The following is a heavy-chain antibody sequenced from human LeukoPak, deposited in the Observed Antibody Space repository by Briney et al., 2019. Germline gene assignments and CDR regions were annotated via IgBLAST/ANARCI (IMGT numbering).Heavy chain of an antibody. Sequence: SETLSLTCTVSGGSISSYYWSWIRQPAGKGLEWIGRIYTSGSTNYNPSLKSRLTVSVDTSKNQFSLKLSSVTAADTAVYYCAREALIEGFYYYMDVWGKGTTVTVSS. CDR1: GGSISSYY. J-gene: IGHJ6*03. CDR3: AREALIEGFYYYMDV. CDR2: IYTSGST. D-gene: IGHD3-22*01. V-gene: IGHV4-4*07.